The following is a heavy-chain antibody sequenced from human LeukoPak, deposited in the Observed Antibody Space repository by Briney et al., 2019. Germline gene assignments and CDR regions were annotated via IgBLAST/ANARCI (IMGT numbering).Heavy chain of an antibody. V-gene: IGHV1-2*02. Sequence: SVKVSCKASGYTFTGYYMHWVRQAPGQGLEWMGWINPNSGGTNYAQKFQGRVTMTRDTSISTAYMELSRLRSDDTAVYYCARGRLDGVVIIRDNDWFDPWGQGTLVTVSS. CDR3: ARGRLDGVVIIRDNDWFDP. D-gene: IGHD3-3*01. CDR2: INPNSGGT. J-gene: IGHJ5*02. CDR1: GYTFTGYY.